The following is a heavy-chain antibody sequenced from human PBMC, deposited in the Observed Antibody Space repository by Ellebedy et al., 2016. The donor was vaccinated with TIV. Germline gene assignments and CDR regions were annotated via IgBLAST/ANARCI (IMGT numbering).Heavy chain of an antibody. CDR2: ISGSGGST. V-gene: IGHV3-23*01. J-gene: IGHJ4*02. Sequence: GESLKISCAASGFTFSSYAMSWVRQAPGKGLEWVSAISGSGGSTYYADSVKGRFTISRDNSKNTLYLQMNSLRAEDTAVYYCAKHLSRYYGDYGGYGYWGQGTLVTVSS. CDR1: GFTFSSYA. CDR3: AKHLSRYYGDYGGYGY. D-gene: IGHD4-17*01.